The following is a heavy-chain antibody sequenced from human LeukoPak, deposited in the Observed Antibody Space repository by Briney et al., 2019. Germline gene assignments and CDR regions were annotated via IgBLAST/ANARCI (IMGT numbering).Heavy chain of an antibody. J-gene: IGHJ3*02. Sequence: NPGGSLRLSCAASGFTFSSYEMNWVRQAPGKGLEWVGRIKSKTDGGTTDYAAPVKGRFTISRDDSKNTLYLQMNSLKIEDTAIYYCTTTQGGTSFDAFDIWGQGTMVTVSS. CDR2: IKSKTDGGTT. V-gene: IGHV3-15*01. D-gene: IGHD1-1*01. CDR1: GFTFSSYE. CDR3: TTTQGGTSFDAFDI.